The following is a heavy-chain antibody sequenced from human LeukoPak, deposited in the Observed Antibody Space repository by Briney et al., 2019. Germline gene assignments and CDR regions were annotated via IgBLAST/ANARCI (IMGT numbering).Heavy chain of an antibody. D-gene: IGHD3-16*02. V-gene: IGHV3-11*01. CDR2: ISSSGSTI. Sequence: GGSLRLSCAASGFTFSDYYMSWIRQAPGKGLEWVSYISSSGSTIYYADSVKGRFTISRDNAKNSLYLQMNSLRAEDTAVYYCARDLPRNYDYVWGSYRPLDYWGQGSLVTVSS. J-gene: IGHJ4*02. CDR3: ARDLPRNYDYVWGSYRPLDY. CDR1: GFTFSDYY.